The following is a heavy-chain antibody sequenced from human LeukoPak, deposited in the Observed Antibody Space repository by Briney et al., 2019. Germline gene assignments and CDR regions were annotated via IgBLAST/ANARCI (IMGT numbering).Heavy chain of an antibody. CDR3: ARVRPYYYDSSGYVYYFDY. CDR1: GGPISSYY. V-gene: IGHV4-4*07. Sequence: SETLYLTCTVSGGPISSYYWSRIRQPAGKGLEWIGRIYTSGSTNYNPSLKSRVTMSVDTSKNQFSLKLSSVTAADTAVYYCARVRPYYYDSSGYVYYFDYWGQGTLVTASS. CDR2: IYTSGST. J-gene: IGHJ4*02. D-gene: IGHD3-22*01.